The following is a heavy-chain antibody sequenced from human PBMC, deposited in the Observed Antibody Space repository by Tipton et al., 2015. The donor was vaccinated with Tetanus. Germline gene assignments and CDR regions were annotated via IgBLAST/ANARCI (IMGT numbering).Heavy chain of an antibody. CDR2: ISGSGGST. CDR3: ARDYSNKGLDV. Sequence: SLRLSCAASGFTFSRNPMTWVRQAPGKGLEWVSGISGSGGSTYYADSVKGRFTISRDNSKNTLYLQMNSLRAEDTAVYYCARDYSNKGLDVWGQGTTVTVSS. V-gene: IGHV3-23*01. J-gene: IGHJ6*02. D-gene: IGHD4-11*01. CDR1: GFTFSRNP.